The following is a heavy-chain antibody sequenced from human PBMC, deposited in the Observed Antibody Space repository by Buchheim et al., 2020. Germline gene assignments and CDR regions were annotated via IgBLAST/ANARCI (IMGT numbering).Heavy chain of an antibody. V-gene: IGHV3-21*01. CDR3: ARVGTYPDYYYYGMDV. CDR1: GFIFSDYS. D-gene: IGHD1-1*01. Sequence: EVQLVESGGGLVKPGGSLRLSCATSGFIFSDYSMNWVRQAPGKGLEWVACISSTSYIYYADSVKGRFTISRDNAKSSLYLQINSLRAEDTAVYYCARVGTYPDYYYYGMDVWGQGTT. J-gene: IGHJ6*02. CDR2: ISSTSYI.